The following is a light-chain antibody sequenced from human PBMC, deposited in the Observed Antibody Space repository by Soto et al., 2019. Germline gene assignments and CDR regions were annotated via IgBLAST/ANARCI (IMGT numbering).Light chain of an antibody. CDR1: QSVLFSSNSKNY. J-gene: IGKJ3*01. Sequence: DIVMTQSPDSLAVSLGERATVNCKSSQSVLFSSNSKNYLAWYQQKPGQPPRLLIYWASTRESGVPDRFSGSGSGTDFTLTISSLQAEDVATYYCQQYDSTPGTFGPGTKVHIK. CDR2: WAS. CDR3: QQYDSTPGT. V-gene: IGKV4-1*01.